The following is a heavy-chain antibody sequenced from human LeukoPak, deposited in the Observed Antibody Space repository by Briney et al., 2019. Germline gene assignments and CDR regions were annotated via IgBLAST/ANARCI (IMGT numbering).Heavy chain of an antibody. CDR2: ISGSGGST. CDR3: AKSQDGGRLFHFDY. CDR1: GFTFSSYA. V-gene: IGHV3-23*01. D-gene: IGHD1-26*01. Sequence: PGGSLRLSCAASGFTFSSYAMSWVRQAPGKGLEWVSVISGSGGSTYSADSVKGRFTISRDNSKNTLYLQMNSLRAEDTAVYSCAKSQDGGRLFHFDYWGQGTLVTVSS. J-gene: IGHJ4*02.